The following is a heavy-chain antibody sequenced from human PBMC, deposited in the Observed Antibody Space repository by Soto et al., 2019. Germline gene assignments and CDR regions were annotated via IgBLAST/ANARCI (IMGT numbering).Heavy chain of an antibody. J-gene: IGHJ3*02. CDR3: ARDVSPGSSSVYLDAFDM. D-gene: IGHD6-13*01. CDR2: INRDGSKK. V-gene: IGHV3-7*05. Sequence: EVQLEESGGDLVQPGGSLRLSCAASGFTLSAYWMTWVRQAPGKGLEWVANINRDGSKKCYLDSVRGRFTISRDNVGNSLYLQLDSLRADDTALYYCARDVSPGSSSVYLDAFDMWGQGTMVTVSS. CDR1: GFTLSAYW.